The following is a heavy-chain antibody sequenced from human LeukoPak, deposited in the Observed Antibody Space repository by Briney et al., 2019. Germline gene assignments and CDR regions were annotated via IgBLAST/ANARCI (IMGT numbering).Heavy chain of an antibody. Sequence: SETLSLTCAVCGGSFSSYYWSWIRQPAGKGLEWIGRIYTSGSTNYNPSLKSRVTMSVDTSKNQFSLKLSSVTAADTAVYYCARDRGLQPFDYWGQGTLVTVSS. CDR2: IYTSGST. CDR1: GGSFSSYY. V-gene: IGHV4-4*07. J-gene: IGHJ4*02. D-gene: IGHD5-24*01. CDR3: ARDRGLQPFDY.